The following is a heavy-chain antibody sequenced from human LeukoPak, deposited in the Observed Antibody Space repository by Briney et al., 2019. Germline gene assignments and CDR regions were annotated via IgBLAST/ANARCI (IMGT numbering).Heavy chain of an antibody. V-gene: IGHV4-59*08. Sequence: SETLSLTCTVSGDSISSYYWSWIRQPPGKGLEWIGYIYYSGSTNYNPSLKSRVTISVDTSKNQFSLKLSSVTAADTAVYYCARHGYSSSWMNWFDPWGQGTLVTVSS. D-gene: IGHD6-13*01. CDR2: IYYSGST. CDR1: GDSISSYY. CDR3: ARHGYSSSWMNWFDP. J-gene: IGHJ5*02.